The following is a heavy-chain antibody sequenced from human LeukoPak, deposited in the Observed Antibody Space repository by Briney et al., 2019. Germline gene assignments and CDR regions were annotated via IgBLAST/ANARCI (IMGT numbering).Heavy chain of an antibody. CDR3: ATEVEYSTNGFDT. V-gene: IGHV3-11*04. J-gene: IGHJ3*02. CDR2: ISSRGHTI. D-gene: IGHD6-13*01. Sequence: PGGSQKLSCAASQFTLSDYYVSWTRQAPGRGLEWVSYISSRGHTIYYAASVKGRFTISRDDAKNEVYLQMTGLRAEDTALYYCATEVEYSTNGFDTWGQGTMVTVSS. CDR1: QFTLSDYY.